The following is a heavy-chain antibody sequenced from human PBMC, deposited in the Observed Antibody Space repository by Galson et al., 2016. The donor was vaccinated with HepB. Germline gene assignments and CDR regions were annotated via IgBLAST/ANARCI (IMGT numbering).Heavy chain of an antibody. D-gene: IGHD4-17*01. Sequence: SETLSLTCTVSGGAISTFYWAWIRQPPGKGLEWIGYIYYAGSTNYNPSLKSRVTISLDTSKKQFSLNLTSVTAADTAVYFCARDRYGDSYNWLDPWGQGILVTVSS. CDR2: IYYAGST. V-gene: IGHV4-59*01. CDR1: GGAISTFY. J-gene: IGHJ5*02. CDR3: ARDRYGDSYNWLDP.